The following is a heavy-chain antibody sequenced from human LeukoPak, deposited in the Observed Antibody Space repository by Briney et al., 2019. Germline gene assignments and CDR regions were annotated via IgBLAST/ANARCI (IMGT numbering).Heavy chain of an antibody. J-gene: IGHJ4*02. Sequence: PSQTLSLTCTVSGGSISSGSYYWTWIRQHPEKGLEWIGYMYYSGTTYYNPSLKSRVTMSVDTSKSQFSLKLDSVTAADTAVYYCARFSNNHGVKFDYWGQGTLVTVSS. CDR1: GGSISSGSYY. CDR2: MYYSGTT. V-gene: IGHV4-31*03. D-gene: IGHD1-14*01. CDR3: ARFSNNHGVKFDY.